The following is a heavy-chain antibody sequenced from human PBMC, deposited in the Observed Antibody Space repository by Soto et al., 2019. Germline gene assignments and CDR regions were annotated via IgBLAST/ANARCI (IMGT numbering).Heavy chain of an antibody. CDR2: TYYRSKWYN. Sequence: SQTLSLTCAISGDSVSSNSAAWNWIRQSPSRGLEWLGRTYYRSKWYNDYAVSVKSRITINPDTSKNQFSLQLNSVTPVDTAVYYCARVRGVLGYSSSWSPARGYYCYGMDVWGQGTTVTVSS. D-gene: IGHD6-13*01. V-gene: IGHV6-1*01. J-gene: IGHJ6*02. CDR3: ARVRGVLGYSSSWSPARGYYCYGMDV. CDR1: GDSVSSNSAA.